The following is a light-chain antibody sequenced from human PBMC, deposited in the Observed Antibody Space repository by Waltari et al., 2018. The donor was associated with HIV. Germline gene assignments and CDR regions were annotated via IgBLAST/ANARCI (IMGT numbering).Light chain of an antibody. Sequence: NFMLTQPHSVSESPGKTVTISCTRSSGSIATNYVQWYQQRPGSAPTPVIYEDNQRPPGVPDRFSGSIDSSSNSASLTISGLKTEDEADYYCQSYDSSTVVFGGGTKLTVL. CDR2: EDN. CDR3: QSYDSSTVV. J-gene: IGLJ2*01. V-gene: IGLV6-57*04. CDR1: SGSIATNY.